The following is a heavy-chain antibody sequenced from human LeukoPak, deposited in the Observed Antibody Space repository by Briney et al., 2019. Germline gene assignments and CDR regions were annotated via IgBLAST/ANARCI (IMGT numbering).Heavy chain of an antibody. CDR3: ARGGELLFGFDY. D-gene: IGHD1-26*01. Sequence: SETLSLTCTVSGGSIRSSYYYWGWIRQPPGKGLEWIGSIYYSGSTYYNPSLKSRVTISVDTSKNQFSLKLSSVTAADTAVYYCARGGELLFGFDYWGQGTLVTVSS. J-gene: IGHJ4*02. CDR2: IYYSGST. V-gene: IGHV4-39*01. CDR1: GGSIRSSYYY.